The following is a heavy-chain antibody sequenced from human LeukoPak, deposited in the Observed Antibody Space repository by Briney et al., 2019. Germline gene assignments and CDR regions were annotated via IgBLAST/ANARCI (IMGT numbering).Heavy chain of an antibody. Sequence: SETLSLTCSISGGSLSSHYWSWIRQPPGKGLELIGHIHAAGSTFYNPSLRGRVTISLDTSNNQFSLKLTSMTAADTAVYYCARFSSGCSTSSCYLTYWGQGTLVTVS. V-gene: IGHV4-59*11. J-gene: IGHJ4*02. CDR3: ARFSSGCSTSSCYLTY. D-gene: IGHD2-2*01. CDR1: GGSLSSHY. CDR2: IHAAGST.